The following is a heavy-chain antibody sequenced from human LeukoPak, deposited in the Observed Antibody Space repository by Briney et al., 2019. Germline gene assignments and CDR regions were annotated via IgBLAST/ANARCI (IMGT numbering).Heavy chain of an antibody. D-gene: IGHD6-6*01. CDR2: IKPDGTEK. CDR1: GFFFSNYW. J-gene: IGHJ4*02. V-gene: IGHV3-7*01. CDR3: ARGGNSSWDY. Sequence: GGSLRLSCAASGFFFSNYWMSWVRQAPGKGLEWVANIKPDGTEKYYVDSLKGRFTISRDNAKNSLYLQMNSLRVEDTAVYYCARGGNSSWDYWGQGALVTVSS.